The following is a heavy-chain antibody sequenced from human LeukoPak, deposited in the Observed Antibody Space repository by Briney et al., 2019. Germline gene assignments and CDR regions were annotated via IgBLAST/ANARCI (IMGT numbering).Heavy chain of an antibody. D-gene: IGHD3-22*01. V-gene: IGHV4-30-4*01. CDR2: IYYSGST. Sequence: SETLSLTCTVSGGSISSGDYYWSWTRQPPGKGLEWIGYIYYSGSTYYNPSLKSRVTISVDTSKNQFSLKLSSVTAADTAVYYCARAQYDSSGYYLDYWGQGTLVTVSS. CDR3: ARAQYDSSGYYLDY. J-gene: IGHJ4*02. CDR1: GGSISSGDYY.